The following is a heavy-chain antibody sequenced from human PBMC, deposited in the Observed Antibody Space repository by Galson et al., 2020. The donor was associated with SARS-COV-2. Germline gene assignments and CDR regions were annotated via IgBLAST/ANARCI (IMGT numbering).Heavy chain of an antibody. CDR1: GFPFNSYT. V-gene: IGHV3-21*01. D-gene: IGHD3-10*02. CDR3: AREASWAMFAMDV. J-gene: IGHJ6*02. Sequence: GGSLRLSCLVSGFPFNSYTMNWVRQAPGKGLEWVSAIGSSSDYIYNADSVKGRFTISRDNAKNVLYLQMNSLRAEDTAVYYCAREASWAMFAMDVWGQGTTVTVSS. CDR2: IGSSSDYI.